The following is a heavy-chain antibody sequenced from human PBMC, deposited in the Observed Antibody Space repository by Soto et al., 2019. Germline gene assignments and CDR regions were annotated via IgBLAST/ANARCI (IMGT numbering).Heavy chain of an antibody. V-gene: IGHV4-39*01. J-gene: IGHJ4*02. CDR1: SGSISSIYHH. CDR3: ARWVSSDSPQTASNFDY. D-gene: IGHD4-4*01. Sequence: QLQLQESGPGLVKPSETLSLICTVSSGSISSIYHHWGWVRQPPGNGLEWIGTIHYSGTTYHNPPLKSRLTMSVDTSKNQFSLKLSSVTAADTAIYYYARWVSSDSPQTASNFDYWGLGTLVTVSS. CDR2: IHYSGTT.